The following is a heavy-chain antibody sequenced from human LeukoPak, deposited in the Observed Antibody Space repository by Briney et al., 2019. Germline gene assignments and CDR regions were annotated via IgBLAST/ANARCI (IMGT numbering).Heavy chain of an antibody. D-gene: IGHD3-10*01. J-gene: IGHJ3*02. CDR2: IYYSGST. CDR3: ARQSRGSGSYILDDAFDI. CDR1: GGSISSYY. V-gene: IGHV4-59*08. Sequence: PSETLSLTCTVSGGSISSYYWSWIRQPPGKGLEWIGYIYYSGSTNYNPSLKSRVTISVDTSKNQFSLKLSSVTAADTAVYYCARQSRGSGSYILDDAFDIWGQGTMVTVSS.